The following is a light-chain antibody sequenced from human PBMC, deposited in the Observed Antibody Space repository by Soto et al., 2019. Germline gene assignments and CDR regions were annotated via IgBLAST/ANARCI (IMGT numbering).Light chain of an antibody. J-gene: IGKJ1*01. V-gene: IGKV4-1*01. Sequence: DIVMTQSPDSLAVSLGERATINCKSSQSVLYRSDNKNYLAWYQQKPGQPPKLLIYWASARESGVPDRFSGSGSGTDFALTISRLQAEDVAVYYCQQYYSTWTFGQGTKVEIK. CDR1: QSVLYRSDNKNY. CDR2: WAS. CDR3: QQYYSTWT.